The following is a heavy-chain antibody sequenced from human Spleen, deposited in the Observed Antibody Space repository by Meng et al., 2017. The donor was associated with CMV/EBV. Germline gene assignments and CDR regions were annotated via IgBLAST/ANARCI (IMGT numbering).Heavy chain of an antibody. CDR3: ARLKGEYQLLRGGMDV. CDR1: GFTFSSFS. Sequence: GESLKISCAASGFTFSSFSMNWVRQAPGKGLEWVSSISSSSSYIYYADSVKGRFTISRDNAKNSLYLQMNSLRAEDTAVYYCARLKGEYQLLRGGMDVWGQGTTVTVSS. J-gene: IGHJ6*02. D-gene: IGHD2-2*01. CDR2: ISSSSSYI. V-gene: IGHV3-21*01.